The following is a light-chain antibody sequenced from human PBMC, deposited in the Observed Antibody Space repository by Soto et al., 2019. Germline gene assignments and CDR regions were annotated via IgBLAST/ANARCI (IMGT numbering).Light chain of an antibody. CDR3: QQYNNWLPK. CDR1: QSVSSN. Sequence: EIVMTQSPATLSVSPGERATLSCRASQSVSSNLAWYQQKPGQAPRLLIYDASNRATGIPARFSGSGSGTDFTLTISSLEPEDFAVYYCQQYNNWLPKFGQGTKVDIK. J-gene: IGKJ1*01. CDR2: DAS. V-gene: IGKV3D-15*01.